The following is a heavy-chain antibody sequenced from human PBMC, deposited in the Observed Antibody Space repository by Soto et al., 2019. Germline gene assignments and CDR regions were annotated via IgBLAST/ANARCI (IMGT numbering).Heavy chain of an antibody. CDR1: GASVSSGTYY. V-gene: IGHV4-61*01. CDR2: IFYSGTT. Sequence: SETLSLTCTVSGASVSSGTYYWSWIRQPPGKGLEWIGYIFYSGTTNYNPSLKSRVTLSVDTSKNQFSLNLTSVTAADTAVYYCARDHVATAGTLDFWGQGTLVTVSS. J-gene: IGHJ4*02. CDR3: ARDHVATAGTLDF. D-gene: IGHD6-13*01.